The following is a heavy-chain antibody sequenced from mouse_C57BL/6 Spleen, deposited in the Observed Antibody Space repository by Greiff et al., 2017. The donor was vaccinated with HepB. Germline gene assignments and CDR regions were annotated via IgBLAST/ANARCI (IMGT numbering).Heavy chain of an antibody. CDR3: AREGLRWYFDV. Sequence: VKLVESGPGLVQPSQSLSITCTVSGFSLTSYGVHWVRQSPGKGLEWLGVIWSGGSTDYNAAFISRLSISKDNSKSQVFFKMNSLQADDTAIYYCAREGLRWYFDVWGTGTTVTVSS. V-gene: IGHV2-2*01. CDR1: GFSLTSYG. D-gene: IGHD2-4*01. CDR2: IWSGGST. J-gene: IGHJ1*03.